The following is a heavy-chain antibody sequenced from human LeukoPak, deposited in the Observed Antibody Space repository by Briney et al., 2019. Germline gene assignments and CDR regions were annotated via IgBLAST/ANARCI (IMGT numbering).Heavy chain of an antibody. J-gene: IGHJ4*02. D-gene: IGHD6-19*01. V-gene: IGHV3-30*18. CDR3: AKDLSRDSSGLYFDY. CDR2: ISYDGGNK. CDR1: GFTFSSYG. Sequence: PGRSLRLSCAASGFTFSSYGMHWVRQAPGKGLEWVAVISYDGGNKYYADSVKGRFTISRDNSKNTLYLQMNSLRAEDTAVYYCAKDLSRDSSGLYFDYWGQGTLVTVSS.